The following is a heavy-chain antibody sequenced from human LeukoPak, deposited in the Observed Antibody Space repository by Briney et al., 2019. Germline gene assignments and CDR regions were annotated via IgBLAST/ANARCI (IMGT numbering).Heavy chain of an antibody. Sequence: ESGPTLVNPTQTLTLTCTFSGFSLSTSGVAVGWIRQPPEKALEWLGLIYWDDDKRYSPSLKSALTITKDTSKNQVVLTMTNMDPVDTATYYCAHRRDGYNSLDYWGQGTLVTVSS. CDR3: AHRRDGYNSLDY. D-gene: IGHD5-24*01. CDR1: GFSLSTSGVA. J-gene: IGHJ4*02. V-gene: IGHV2-5*02. CDR2: IYWDDDK.